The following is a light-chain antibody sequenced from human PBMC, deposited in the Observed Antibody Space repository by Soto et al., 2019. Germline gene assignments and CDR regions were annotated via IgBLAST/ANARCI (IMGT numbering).Light chain of an antibody. CDR3: AAWDDSLNGPV. Sequence: QSVLTQPPSASGTPGQRVTISCSGSGSNIGSNSVYWYQQLPGTTPKPLIYTDNQRPSGVPDRFSGSKSGTSASLAISALQSEDEAEYSCAAWDDSLNGPVFGGGTKLTVL. V-gene: IGLV1-44*01. CDR1: GSNIGSNS. CDR2: TDN. J-gene: IGLJ2*01.